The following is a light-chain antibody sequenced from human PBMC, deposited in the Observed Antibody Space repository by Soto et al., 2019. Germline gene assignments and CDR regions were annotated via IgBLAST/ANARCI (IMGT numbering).Light chain of an antibody. CDR3: QQRHMWPIT. Sequence: EVVLTQSPVTLSLSPEERATLSCRASQSFRGLLAWYQQKPGQAPRLLIYDAYNRATGIPPRFSGSGSGTDVTLTISSLELEDSAVYYCQQRHMWPITFCHGTRLEIK. V-gene: IGKV3-11*01. J-gene: IGKJ5*01. CDR2: DAY. CDR1: QSFRGL.